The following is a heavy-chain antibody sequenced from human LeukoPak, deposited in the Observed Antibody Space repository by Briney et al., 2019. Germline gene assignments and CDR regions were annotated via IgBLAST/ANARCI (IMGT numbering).Heavy chain of an antibody. CDR1: GGTFSSYA. D-gene: IGHD4-17*01. J-gene: IGHJ4*02. CDR2: IIPIFGTA. CDR3: ARAFGYGDSYYFDY. Sequence: ASVKVSCKASGGTFSSYAISWVRQAPGQGLKWMGRIIPIFGTANYAQKFQGRVTITTDESTSTAYMELSSLRSEDTAVYYCARAFGYGDSYYFDYWGQGTLVTVSS. V-gene: IGHV1-69*05.